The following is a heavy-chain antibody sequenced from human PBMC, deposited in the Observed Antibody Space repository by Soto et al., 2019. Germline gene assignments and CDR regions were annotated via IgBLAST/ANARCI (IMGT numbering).Heavy chain of an antibody. CDR3: ARDRGFLEWLLPYYYYYYGMDV. CDR2: IWYDGSNK. D-gene: IGHD3-3*01. J-gene: IGHJ6*02. CDR1: GFTFSSYG. V-gene: IGHV3-33*01. Sequence: GGSLRLSCAASGFTFSSYGMHWVRQAPGKGLEWVAVIWYDGSNKYYADSVKGRFTISRDNSKNTLYLQMNSLRAEETAVYYCARDRGFLEWLLPYYYYYYGMDVWGQGTTVTVSS.